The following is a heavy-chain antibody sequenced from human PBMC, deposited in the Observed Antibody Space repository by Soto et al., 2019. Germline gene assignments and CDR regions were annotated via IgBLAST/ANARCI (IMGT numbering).Heavy chain of an antibody. Sequence: QVQLVQSGAEEKKPGASVKVSCKASGYAFSSYAMHWVRQAPGQRLEWMGWINIGSGNTEYSQNFQDRITITRDTSASTVYMELSGLRSEDTAVYYCARDGGDCGYRLAYYYYIGMDVWGQRTAVTVSS. J-gene: IGHJ6*02. V-gene: IGHV1-3*05. CDR1: GYAFSSYA. CDR3: ARDGGDCGYRLAYYYYIGMDV. CDR2: INIGSGNT. D-gene: IGHD2-21*02.